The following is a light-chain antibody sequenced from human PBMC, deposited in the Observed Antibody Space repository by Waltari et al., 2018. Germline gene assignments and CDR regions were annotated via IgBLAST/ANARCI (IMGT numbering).Light chain of an antibody. CDR1: QSLVHSDGKTY. CDR2: KVS. V-gene: IGKV2-30*02. CDR3: MQGTHWPYT. Sequence: DVVPTQSPLSLPATLGQSASISCTSSQSLVHSDGKTYLNLLHQRPGQSPRRLIYKVSNRDSGVPDRCSGSWSGTYFTLKISREEAEDVGIYYCMQGTHWPYTFGQGTKLEI. J-gene: IGKJ2*01.